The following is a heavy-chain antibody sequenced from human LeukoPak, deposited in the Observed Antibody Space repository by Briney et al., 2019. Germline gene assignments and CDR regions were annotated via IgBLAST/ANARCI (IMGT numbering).Heavy chain of an antibody. CDR2: ISPSGGIT. D-gene: IGHD6-6*01. Sequence: GGSLRLSCAASGFTFSSHGMNWVRQAPGKGLEWFSGISPSGGITYYTDSVKGRFTISRDNGKNSLYLQMHSLRADDTAVYFCARGSSNVAARNNWFDPWGQGTLVTVSS. V-gene: IGHV3-21*01. CDR3: ARGSSNVAARNNWFDP. J-gene: IGHJ5*02. CDR1: GFTFSSHG.